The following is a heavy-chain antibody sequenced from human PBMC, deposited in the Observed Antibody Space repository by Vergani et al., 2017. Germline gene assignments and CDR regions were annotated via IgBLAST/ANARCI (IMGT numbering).Heavy chain of an antibody. Sequence: QVQVVQSGAEVKKSGASVKVSCKTSGYTFSNYYMHWVRQAPGQGLEWMGIINPSGGHTNYAQKVQGRVTMTRDTSTNTVYMELSSLRSEDTAIYYWARGDYGILTGYRYWGQGTLVTVSA. D-gene: IGHD3-9*01. CDR2: INPSGGHT. CDR3: ARGDYGILTGYRY. CDR1: GYTFSNYY. J-gene: IGHJ4*02. V-gene: IGHV1-46*03.